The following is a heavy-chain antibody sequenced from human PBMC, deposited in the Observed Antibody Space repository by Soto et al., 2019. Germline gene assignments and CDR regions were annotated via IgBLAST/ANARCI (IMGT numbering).Heavy chain of an antibody. CDR2: INKASIYI. CDR1: GFTFNTYD. V-gene: IGHV3-21*01. J-gene: IGHJ4*02. Sequence: EVQLVESGGGLVKPGGSLRLSCAASGFTFNTYDMDWVRQAPGKGLEWVSSINKASIYIYYADSVRGRFTISRDNAKNSLYLQMNSLSVEDTAVYYCARRSVTTYHFFDYWGQGTLVTVSS. CDR3: ARRSVTTYHFFDY. D-gene: IGHD4-17*01.